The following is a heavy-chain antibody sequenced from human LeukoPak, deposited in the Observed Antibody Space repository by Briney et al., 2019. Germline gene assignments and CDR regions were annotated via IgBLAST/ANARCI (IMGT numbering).Heavy chain of an antibody. V-gene: IGHV3-30*04. J-gene: IGHJ4*02. D-gene: IGHD5-12*01. CDR1: GFTFSSYA. Sequence: GRSLRLSCAASGFTFSSYAMHWVRQAPGKGLEWVAVISYDGSNKYYADSVKGRFTISRDNPKNTLYLQMNSLRAEDTAVYYSARGGYEVGLDYWGQGTLVTVSS. CDR3: ARGGYEVGLDY. CDR2: ISYDGSNK.